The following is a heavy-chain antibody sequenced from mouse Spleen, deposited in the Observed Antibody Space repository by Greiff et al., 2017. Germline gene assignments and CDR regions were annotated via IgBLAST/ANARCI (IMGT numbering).Heavy chain of an antibody. CDR1: GFTFSSYG. D-gene: IGHD2-10*01. Sequence: EVHLVESGGGLVKPGGSLKLSCAASGFTFSSYGMSWVRQTPDKRLEWVATISSGGSYTYYPDSVKGRFTISRDNAKNTLYLQMSSLKSEDTAMYYCARQAYYGNFFDYWGQGTTLTVSS. V-gene: IGHV5-6*01. CDR3: ARQAYYGNFFDY. CDR2: ISSGGSYT. J-gene: IGHJ2*01.